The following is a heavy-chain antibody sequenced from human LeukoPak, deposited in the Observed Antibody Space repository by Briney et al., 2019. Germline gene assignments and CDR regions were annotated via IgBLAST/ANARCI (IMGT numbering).Heavy chain of an antibody. V-gene: IGHV3-48*04. Sequence: TGGSLRLSCAASGFTFSSYSMNWVRQAPGKGLEWVSYISSSSSTIYYADSVKGRFTISRDNAKNSLYLQMNSLRAEDTAVYYCARDYSGWSLDPWGQGTLVTVSS. CDR3: ARDYSGWSLDP. J-gene: IGHJ5*02. D-gene: IGHD5-12*01. CDR1: GFTFSSYS. CDR2: ISSSSSTI.